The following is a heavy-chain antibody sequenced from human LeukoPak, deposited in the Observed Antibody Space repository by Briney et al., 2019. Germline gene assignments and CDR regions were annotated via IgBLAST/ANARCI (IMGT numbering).Heavy chain of an antibody. V-gene: IGHV1-3*01. J-gene: IGHJ3*02. D-gene: IGHD1-26*01. Sequence: GASVKVSCKASGYTFTSYAMHWVRQAPGQRLEWMGWINAGNGNTKYSQKFQGRVTITRDTSASTAYMELSSLRSEDTAVYYCARTRGSYRSSDAFDIWGQGTMVTVSS. CDR3: ARTRGSYRSSDAFDI. CDR2: INAGNGNT. CDR1: GYTFTSYA.